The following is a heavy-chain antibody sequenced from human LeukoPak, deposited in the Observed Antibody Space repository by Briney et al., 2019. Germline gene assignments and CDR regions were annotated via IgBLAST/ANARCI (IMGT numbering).Heavy chain of an antibody. V-gene: IGHV3-23*01. Sequence: TGGSLRLSCAASGFTFSSYAMSWVRQAPGKGLEWVSAISGSGGSTYYADSVKGRFTISRDNSKNTLYLQMNSLRAEDTAVYYCAKASEYDFWSGYPTPALDYWGQGTLVTVSS. D-gene: IGHD3-3*01. CDR1: GFTFSSYA. J-gene: IGHJ4*02. CDR2: ISGSGGST. CDR3: AKASEYDFWSGYPTPALDY.